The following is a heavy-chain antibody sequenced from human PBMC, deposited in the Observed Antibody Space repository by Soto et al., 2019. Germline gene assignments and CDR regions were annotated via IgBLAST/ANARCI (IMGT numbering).Heavy chain of an antibody. CDR3: ARYSGSYMSTYVYGMDV. D-gene: IGHD1-26*01. CDR2: IITVSSAT. J-gene: IGHJ6*01. V-gene: IGHV3-11*06. Sequence: QVQLVESGGGLVKPGGSLRLSCAASGFTFSDYYMTWIRQAPGKGLEWVSFIITVSSATNYADSVKGRFTISRDNAKNLVYLQMESLRAEDTAVYYCARYSGSYMSTYVYGMDVWGQGATVTVSS. CDR1: GFTFSDYY.